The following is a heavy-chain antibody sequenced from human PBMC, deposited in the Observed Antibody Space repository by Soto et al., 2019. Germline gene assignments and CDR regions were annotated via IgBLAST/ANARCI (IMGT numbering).Heavy chain of an antibody. CDR2: INAGNGNT. D-gene: IGHD2-21*02. CDR3: ARCPRRSVVTPDWYFDL. Sequence: QVQLVQSGAEVKKPGASVKVSCKASGYTFTSYAMHWVRQAPGQRLEWMGWINAGNGNTKYSQKFQGRVTITRDTSASTAYMELSSLRSEDTAVYYCARCPRRSVVTPDWYFDLWGRGTLVTVSS. V-gene: IGHV1-3*01. J-gene: IGHJ2*01. CDR1: GYTFTSYA.